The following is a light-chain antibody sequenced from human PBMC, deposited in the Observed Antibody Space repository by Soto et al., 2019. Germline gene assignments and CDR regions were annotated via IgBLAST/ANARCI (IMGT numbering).Light chain of an antibody. CDR1: SGRIASNY. V-gene: IGLV6-57*01. J-gene: IGLJ3*02. CDR3: QSYDSSNQGV. Sequence: NFMLTQPHSVSESPGKTVTISCTRSSGRIASNYVQWYQQRPGSSPTTVIYEDNQRPSGVPDRFSVSIDSSSNSASLTISGLKTEDEADYYCQSYDSSNQGVFGGGTQLTV. CDR2: EDN.